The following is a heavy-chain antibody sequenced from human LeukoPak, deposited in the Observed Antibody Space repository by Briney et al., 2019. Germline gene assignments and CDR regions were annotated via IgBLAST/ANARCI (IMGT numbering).Heavy chain of an antibody. Sequence: SETLSLTCAVYGGSFSDYYWSWIRQPPGKGLEWIGEINHSGSTNYNPSLKSRVTISVDTSKNQFSLKLSSVTAADTAVYYCARFVFYGSGSYYNVHGMDVWGKGTTVTVSS. CDR2: INHSGST. CDR1: GGSFSDYY. D-gene: IGHD3-10*01. V-gene: IGHV4-34*01. J-gene: IGHJ6*04. CDR3: ARFVFYGSGSYYNVHGMDV.